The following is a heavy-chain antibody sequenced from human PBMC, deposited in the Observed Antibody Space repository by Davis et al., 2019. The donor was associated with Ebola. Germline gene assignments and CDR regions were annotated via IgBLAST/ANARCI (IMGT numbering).Heavy chain of an antibody. D-gene: IGHD3-16*01. CDR2: IYYTGSA. J-gene: IGHJ4*02. Sequence: PSETLSLTCTVSGVSISTHYWSWIRQPPGKRLEWIGSIYYTGSAYYNSSLNSRVTISVDTSKNQFSLKLSSVTAADTAMYFCAERGGSVWGRGTLVTVSS. V-gene: IGHV4-59*11. CDR3: AERGGSV. CDR1: GVSISTHY.